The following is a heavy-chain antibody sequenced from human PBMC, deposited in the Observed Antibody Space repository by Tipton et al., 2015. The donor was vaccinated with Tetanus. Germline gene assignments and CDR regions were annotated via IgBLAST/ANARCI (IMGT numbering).Heavy chain of an antibody. CDR3: ARANYDFPKKGPFDS. J-gene: IGHJ4*02. CDR1: GGSVRSGDYS. D-gene: IGHD3-3*01. Sequence: TLSLTCTVSGGSVRSGDYSWNWIRQPPGKGLEWLAYVSYSGRTNSNYSLKSRITISQDTSKNQFSLRLTSVTAADTAVYYCARANYDFPKKGPFDSWGPGSLVIVSS. CDR2: VSYSGRT. V-gene: IGHV4-61*08.